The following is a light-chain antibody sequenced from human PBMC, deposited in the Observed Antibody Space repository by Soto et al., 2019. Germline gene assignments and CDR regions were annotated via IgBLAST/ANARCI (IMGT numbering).Light chain of an antibody. J-gene: IGKJ4*01. Sequence: EIVMTQSPATLSVSPGERVTLSCRPSQTIHGNLAWYQQRPGQAPRPLTYAASTRATGIPARFSGNGFGTEFTLTISSLQSEDFAVYYCQQYSDWPLTFGGGTKVEIK. CDR3: QQYSDWPLT. CDR2: AAS. V-gene: IGKV3D-15*01. CDR1: QTIHGN.